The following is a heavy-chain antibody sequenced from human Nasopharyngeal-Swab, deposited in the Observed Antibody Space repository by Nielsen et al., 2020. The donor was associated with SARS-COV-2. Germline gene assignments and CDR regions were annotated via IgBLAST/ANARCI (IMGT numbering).Heavy chain of an antibody. CDR3: ARPLWSYADHFDY. V-gene: IGHV5-51*01. D-gene: IGHD1-26*01. CDR2: IYPGDSDT. J-gene: IGHJ4*02. Sequence: GESLKISCKGSGYSFTSYWIGWVRQMPGKGLEWMGIIYPGDSDTRYSPSFQGQDTISADKSISTAYLQWSSLKASDTAVYYCARPLWSYADHFDYWGQGTLVTVSS. CDR1: GYSFTSYW.